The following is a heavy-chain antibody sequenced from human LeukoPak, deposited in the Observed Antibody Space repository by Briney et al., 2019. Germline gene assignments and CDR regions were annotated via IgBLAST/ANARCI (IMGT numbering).Heavy chain of an antibody. D-gene: IGHD1-1*01. J-gene: IGHJ4*02. CDR1: GGTFSSYA. Sequence: SVKVSCKASGGTFSSYAICWVRQAPGQGLEWMGGIIPIFGTANYAQKFQGRVTITADESTSTAYMELSSLRSEDTAVYYCARENWNDLRIDYWGQGTLVTVSS. V-gene: IGHV1-69*01. CDR3: ARENWNDLRIDY. CDR2: IIPIFGTA.